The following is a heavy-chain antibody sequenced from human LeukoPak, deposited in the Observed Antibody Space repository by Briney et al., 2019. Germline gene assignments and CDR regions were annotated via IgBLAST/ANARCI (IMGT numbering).Heavy chain of an antibody. CDR2: FGGYSGST. V-gene: IGHV3-23*01. CDR1: GFIFTSYA. J-gene: IGHJ1*01. D-gene: IGHD1-26*01. Sequence: GGSLRLSCEASGFIFTSYAMNWVRQTPGKGLDGSWGFGGYSGSTEYADAVKGRFVISRDNSKNMLHLQMNSLKSEDTAVYYCAKEARDVGALGEFFRHWGQGTLVIVSS. CDR3: AKEARDVGALGEFFRH.